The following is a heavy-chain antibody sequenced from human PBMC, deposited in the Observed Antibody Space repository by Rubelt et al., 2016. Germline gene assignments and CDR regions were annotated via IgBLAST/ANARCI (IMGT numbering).Heavy chain of an antibody. D-gene: IGHD1-1*01. CDR1: GFSLSTSGMC. V-gene: IGHV2-70*01. J-gene: IGHJ4*02. CDR3: ARTQTETEPDY. Sequence: QVTLRESGPALVKPTQTLTMTCTFSGFSLSTSGMCVSWIRQPPGKALEWLALIDWDDDKYYSTPLRIRLTISKDTSKNQVVLTMTDMDPVDTATYYCARTQTETEPDYWGQGTLVTVSS. CDR2: IDWDDDK.